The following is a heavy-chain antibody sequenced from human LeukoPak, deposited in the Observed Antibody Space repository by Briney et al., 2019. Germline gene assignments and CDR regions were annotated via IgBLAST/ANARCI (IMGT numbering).Heavy chain of an antibody. CDR3: ARGQIYGTGSYFFDH. J-gene: IGHJ4*02. Sequence: GGSLRLSCAASGFTVSSNHMSWVRQTPGQGRLEWVSVIYNDSRTFYTGSVTGRFTISRDNSKNTLYLQMNSLRAEDTAVYYCARGQIYGTGSYFFDHWGQGTLVTVSS. CDR2: IYNDSRT. D-gene: IGHD3-10*01. CDR1: GFTVSSNH. V-gene: IGHV3-66*01.